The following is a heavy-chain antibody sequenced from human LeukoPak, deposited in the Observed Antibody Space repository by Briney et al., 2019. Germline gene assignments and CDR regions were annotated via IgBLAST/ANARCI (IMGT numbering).Heavy chain of an antibody. CDR2: IYYSGST. D-gene: IGHD3-22*01. J-gene: IGHJ4*02. CDR3: ARHYYDSSGYYWSDY. CDR1: GGSISSSSYY. V-gene: IGHV4-39*01. Sequence: SETLSLTCTVSGGSISSSSYYWGWIRQPPGKGLEWIGSIYYSGSTYYNPSLKSRVTISVDTSKNQFSLKLSSVTAADTAVYYCARHYYDSSGYYWSDYWGQGTLVTVSS.